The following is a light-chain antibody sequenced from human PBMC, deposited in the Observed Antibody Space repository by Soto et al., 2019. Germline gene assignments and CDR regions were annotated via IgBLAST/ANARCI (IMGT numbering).Light chain of an antibody. CDR3: QQFNNWPWT. CDR2: GAS. V-gene: IGKV3-15*01. J-gene: IGKJ2*02. CDR1: QSVSSN. Sequence: EIVMTQSPATLSVSPGERATLSCRASQSVSSNLAWYQQKPGQAPRLLIYGASIRATGIPARFSGSGSGTEFTRTISSLQSEEFAVYYCQQFNNWPWTFGQGTRLEI.